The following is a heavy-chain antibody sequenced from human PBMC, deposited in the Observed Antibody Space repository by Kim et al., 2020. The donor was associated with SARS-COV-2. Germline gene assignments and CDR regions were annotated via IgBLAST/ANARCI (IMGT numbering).Heavy chain of an antibody. CDR3: ARDVGRLVRGVGDAFDI. Sequence: LKSRVTISEDTSKNQFSLRLSSLTSADTAMYYCARDVGRLVRGVGDAFDIWGQGTMVTVSS. J-gene: IGHJ3*02. V-gene: IGHV4-59*01. D-gene: IGHD3-10*01.